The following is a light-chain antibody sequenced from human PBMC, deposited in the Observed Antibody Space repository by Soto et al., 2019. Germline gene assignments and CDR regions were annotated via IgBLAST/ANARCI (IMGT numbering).Light chain of an antibody. J-gene: IGKJ1*01. CDR2: GAS. V-gene: IGKV3-15*01. CDR3: KQYDNWPET. Sequence: EIVMTQSPATLSVSPGERATLSCRASQSVRSNLAWYQQKPGQAPRLLMYGASTRATGIPARFSGSGSGTEFTLTISSLQSEDFAVYYCKQYDNWPETLGQGTKVDIK. CDR1: QSVRSN.